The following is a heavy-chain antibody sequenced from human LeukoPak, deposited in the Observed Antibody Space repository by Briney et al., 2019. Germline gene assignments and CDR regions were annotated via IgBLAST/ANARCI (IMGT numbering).Heavy chain of an antibody. CDR1: GYTFTSYG. V-gene: IGHV1-18*01. CDR2: ISAYNGNT. J-gene: IGHJ5*02. D-gene: IGHD3-3*01. Sequence: ASVKVSCKASGYTFTSYGISWVRQAPGQGLEWMGWISAYNGNTNYAQKLQGRVTMTTDTSTSTAYMELRSLRSDDTAVYYCARDPAKIFGVVISYWFDPWGQGTLVTVSS. CDR3: ARDPAKIFGVVISYWFDP.